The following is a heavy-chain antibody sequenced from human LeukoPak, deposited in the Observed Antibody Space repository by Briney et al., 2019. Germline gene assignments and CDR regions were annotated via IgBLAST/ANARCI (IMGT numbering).Heavy chain of an antibody. J-gene: IGHJ4*02. CDR1: GYTFTDYP. CDR3: ARDRGNSEDY. Sequence: ASVKVSCKASGYTFTDYPMHWVRQAPGQRLEWMGWIHAGSGNTKYSQNFQDRVTITRDTSASTAYMELSSLRSEDTAVYYCARDRGNSEDYWGQGTLVTVSS. CDR2: IHAGSGNT. V-gene: IGHV1-3*01. D-gene: IGHD4-23*01.